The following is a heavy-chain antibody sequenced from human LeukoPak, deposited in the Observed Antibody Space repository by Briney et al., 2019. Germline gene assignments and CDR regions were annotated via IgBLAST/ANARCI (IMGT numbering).Heavy chain of an antibody. V-gene: IGHV3-74*01. CDR1: GFTFSASW. Sequence: GGSLRLSCEASGFTFSASWMYWVRQPPGKGMVWVSRMNLDGSVTSYADSVEGRFTISRDNAKNTLYLQMDSVRADDTAIYYCARDSHLSRLLDYWGQVTPVTVSS. J-gene: IGHJ4*02. CDR3: ARDSHLSRLLDY. CDR2: MNLDGSVT.